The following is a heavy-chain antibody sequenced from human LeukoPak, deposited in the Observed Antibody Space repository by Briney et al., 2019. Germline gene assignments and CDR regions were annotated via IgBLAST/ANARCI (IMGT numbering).Heavy chain of an antibody. J-gene: IGHJ4*02. CDR3: ARGGIVVVTAIIDY. V-gene: IGHV1-46*01. CDR1: GFTFTSNY. CDR2: INPNSGGT. D-gene: IGHD2-21*02. Sequence: ASVKVSCKASGFTFTSNYLHWVRQAPGQGLEWTGIINPNSGGTSYAQKFQGRVTLTRDTSTSTVSMELSSLRSEDTAIYYCARGGIVVVTAIIDYWGQGTLVTVSS.